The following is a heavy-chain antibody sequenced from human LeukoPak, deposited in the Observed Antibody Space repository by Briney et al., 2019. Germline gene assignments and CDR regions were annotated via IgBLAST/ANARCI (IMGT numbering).Heavy chain of an antibody. D-gene: IGHD6-6*01. J-gene: IGHJ5*02. V-gene: IGHV3-48*03. Sequence: PGGSLRLSCAASGFTFSSYEMNWVRQAPGKGLEWVSYISSSGSTIYYADSVKGRFTISRGNAKNSLYLQMNSLRAEDTAVYYCARSKYSSSSDNWFDPWGQGTLVTVSS. CDR2: ISSSGSTI. CDR3: ARSKYSSSSDNWFDP. CDR1: GFTFSSYE.